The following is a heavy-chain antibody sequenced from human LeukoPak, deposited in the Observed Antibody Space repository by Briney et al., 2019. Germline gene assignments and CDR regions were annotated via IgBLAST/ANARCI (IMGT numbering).Heavy chain of an antibody. V-gene: IGHV3-66*01. J-gene: IGHJ6*02. CDR1: GVTVSSNY. CDR3: ARDHGSHYYGMDV. Sequence: GGSLRLSCAASGVTVSSNYMSWVRQAPGKRLEWGSVIYSGGSTYYADSVKGRFTISRDNSKNTLYLQMNSLRAEDTAVYYCARDHGSHYYGMDVWGQGTTVTVSS. CDR2: IYSGGST.